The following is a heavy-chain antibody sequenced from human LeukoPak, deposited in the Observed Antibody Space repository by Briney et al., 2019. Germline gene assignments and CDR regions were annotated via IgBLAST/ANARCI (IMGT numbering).Heavy chain of an antibody. CDR1: GFTVSSNY. V-gene: IGHV3-53*01. CDR2: IYSGGST. CDR3: ARELLRGDDY. D-gene: IGHD3-10*01. Sequence: GGSLRLSCAASGFTVSSNYMSWVRQAPGKGLEWVSVIYSGGSTYYADSVKGRFTISRDNAKNTVSLQMNSLRAEDTAFYYCARELLRGDDYWGQGALVTVSS. J-gene: IGHJ4*02.